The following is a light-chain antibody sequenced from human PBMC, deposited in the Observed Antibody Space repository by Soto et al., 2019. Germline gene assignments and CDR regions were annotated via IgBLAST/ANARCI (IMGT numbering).Light chain of an antibody. J-gene: IGLJ2*01. V-gene: IGLV1-51*01. CDR2: ANN. CDR1: SSDIGDYDY. CDR3: GTWDSVLSAGV. Sequence: QSALTQPPSASGSPGQSVTISCTGTSSDIGDYDYVSWYQQHPGKAPKLIIPANNEGPSGIRDRFSASKSGTSATLAITGLQTGDEAVYYCGTWDSVLSAGVFGGGTQLTVL.